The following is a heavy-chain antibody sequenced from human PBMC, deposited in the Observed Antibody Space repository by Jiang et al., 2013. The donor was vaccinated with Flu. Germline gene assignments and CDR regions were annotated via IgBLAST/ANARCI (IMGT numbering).Heavy chain of an antibody. CDR1: GGTFSSYA. V-gene: IGHV1-69*01. Sequence: GAEVKKPGSSVKISCKASGGTFSSYAISWVRQAPGQGLEWMGGIIPIFGTANYAQKFQGRVTITADESTSTAYMELSSLRSEDTAVYYCARGKDTAMGPNYFDYWGQGTLVTVSS. J-gene: IGHJ4*02. CDR2: IIPIFGTA. CDR3: ARGKDTAMGPNYFDY. D-gene: IGHD5-18*01.